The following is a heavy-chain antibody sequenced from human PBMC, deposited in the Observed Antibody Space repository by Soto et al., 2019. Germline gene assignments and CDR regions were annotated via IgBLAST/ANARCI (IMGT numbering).Heavy chain of an antibody. D-gene: IGHD1-7*01. CDR1: GFTFSSDG. CDR2: ISYDGSNK. CDR3: AKDRDNWNFLDY. Sequence: GGSLRLSCAASGFTFSSDGMHWVRQAPGKGLEWVAVISYDGSNKYYADSVKGRFTISRDNSKNTLYLQMNSLRAEDTAVYYCAKDRDNWNFLDYWGKGTLVTVSS. J-gene: IGHJ4*02. V-gene: IGHV3-30*18.